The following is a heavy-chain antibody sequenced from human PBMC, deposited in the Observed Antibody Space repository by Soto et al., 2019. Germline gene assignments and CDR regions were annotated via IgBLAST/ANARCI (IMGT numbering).Heavy chain of an antibody. CDR1: GGSISSYY. D-gene: IGHD6-19*01. Sequence: SETLSLTCTVSGGSISSYYWSWIRQPPGKGLEWIGYIYYSGSTNYNPSLKSRVTISVDTSKNQFSLKPSSVTAADTAVYYCAREGGWGYFDYWGQGTLVTVSS. CDR2: IYYSGST. CDR3: AREGGWGYFDY. J-gene: IGHJ4*02. V-gene: IGHV4-59*01.